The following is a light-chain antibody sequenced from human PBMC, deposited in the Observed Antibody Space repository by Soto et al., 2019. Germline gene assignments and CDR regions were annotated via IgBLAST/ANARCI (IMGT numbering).Light chain of an antibody. CDR3: CSYAGSSLYV. J-gene: IGLJ1*01. CDR2: EVS. Sequence: QSASVSGSPGQSITISCTGTSSDVGSYNLVSWYQQHPGKAPKLMIYEVSKRPSGVSNRFSGSKSGNTASLTISGLQAEDEADYYCCSYAGSSLYVFGTGTKLTVL. V-gene: IGLV2-23*02. CDR1: SSDVGSYNL.